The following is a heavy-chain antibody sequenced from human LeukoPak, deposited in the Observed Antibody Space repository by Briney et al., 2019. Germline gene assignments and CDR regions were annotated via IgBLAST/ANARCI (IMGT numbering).Heavy chain of an antibody. V-gene: IGHV4-59*12. D-gene: IGHD6-19*01. CDR1: GGSISRYY. CDR2: IYYSGST. Sequence: SETLSLTCTVSGGSISRYYWSWIRQPPGKGLEWIGNIYYSGSTNYNPSLKSRVTISVDTSKNQFSLKLSSVTAADTAVYYCARDRVVAGTDWFFDLWGRGTLVTVSS. J-gene: IGHJ2*01. CDR3: ARDRVVAGTDWFFDL.